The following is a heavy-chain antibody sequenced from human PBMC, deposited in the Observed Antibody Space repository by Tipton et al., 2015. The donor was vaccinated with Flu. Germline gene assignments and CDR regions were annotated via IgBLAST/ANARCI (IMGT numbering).Heavy chain of an antibody. CDR1: SGSIRSTNYF. CDR3: AGEGTKLVGFCSGTSCFYDY. V-gene: IGHV4-39*02. Sequence: PGLVKPSETLSLTCTVSSGSIRSTNYFCAWIRQPPGKGLELIGSIYPSGTTYYNPSLKSRVTISVDTSKNRFSLQLCSVTAADTAVYYCAGEGTKLVGFCSGTSCFYDYWGQGTLVTVSS. J-gene: IGHJ4*02. CDR2: IYPSGTT. D-gene: IGHD2-2*01.